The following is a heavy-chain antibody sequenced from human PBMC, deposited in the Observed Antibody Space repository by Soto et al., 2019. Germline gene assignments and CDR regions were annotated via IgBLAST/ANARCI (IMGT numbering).Heavy chain of an antibody. CDR2: IYHSGST. J-gene: IGHJ2*01. Sequence: QLQLQESGSGLVKPSQTLSLTCAVSGGSISSGGYSWSWIRQPPGKGLERIGYIYHSGSTYYNPSLKSRVTISVDRSKNQFSLKLSSVTAADTAVYYCARAAVGPSYWYFDLWGRGTLVTVSS. D-gene: IGHD1-26*01. V-gene: IGHV4-30-2*01. CDR1: GGSISSGGYS. CDR3: ARAAVGPSYWYFDL.